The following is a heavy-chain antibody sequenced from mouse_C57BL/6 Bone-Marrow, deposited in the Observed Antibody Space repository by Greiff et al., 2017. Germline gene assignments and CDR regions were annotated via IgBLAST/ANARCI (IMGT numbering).Heavy chain of an antibody. CDR2: INYDGSST. CDR1: GFTFSDYY. CDR3: ARYYYGSRSREDYFDY. V-gene: IGHV5-16*01. J-gene: IGHJ2*01. D-gene: IGHD1-1*01. Sequence: DVKLVESEGGLVQPGSSMKLSCTASGFTFSDYYMAWVRQVPEKGLEWVANINYDGSSTYYLDSLKSRFIISRDNAKNILYLQMSSLKSEDTATYYCARYYYGSRSREDYFDYWGQGTTLTVSS.